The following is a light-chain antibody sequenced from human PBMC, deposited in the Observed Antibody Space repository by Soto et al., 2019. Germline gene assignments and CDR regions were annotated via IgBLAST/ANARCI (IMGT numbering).Light chain of an antibody. CDR1: SNDVGGYKY. J-gene: IGLJ2*01. CDR2: EVS. CDR3: RSYTGSSTLV. Sequence: QSALTQPASVSGSPGQSITISCTGSSNDVGGYKYVSWYQQHPGKAPKLMIYEVSNRPSGISNRFSGSKSGNTASLTISGLQAEDEADYYCRSYTGSSTLVFGGGTQLTV. V-gene: IGLV2-14*01.